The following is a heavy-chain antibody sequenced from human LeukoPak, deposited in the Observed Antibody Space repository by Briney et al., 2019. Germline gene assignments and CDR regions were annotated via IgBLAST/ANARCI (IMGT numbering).Heavy chain of an antibody. Sequence: GGSLRLSCAASGFTFSSYWMHWVRQAPGKGLVWVSRINSDGSSTSYADSVKGRFTISRDNSKNTLYLQMNSLRAEDTAVYYCAGGFGELLSSHDYWGQGTLVTVSS. CDR2: INSDGSST. J-gene: IGHJ4*02. CDR1: GFTFSSYW. D-gene: IGHD3-10*01. V-gene: IGHV3-74*01. CDR3: AGGFGELLSSHDY.